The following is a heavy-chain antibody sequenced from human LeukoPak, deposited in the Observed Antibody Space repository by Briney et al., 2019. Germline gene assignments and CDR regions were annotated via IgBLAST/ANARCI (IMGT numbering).Heavy chain of an antibody. Sequence: ASVKVSCKASGYTLTSYGISWVRQAPGQGLEWMGWISAYNGNTNYAQKLQGRVTMTTDTSTSTAYMELRSLRSDDTAVYYCASVRAEYCTNGVCYSGYYYYYMDVWGKGTTVTVSS. CDR1: GYTLTSYG. CDR3: ASVRAEYCTNGVCYSGYYYYYMDV. D-gene: IGHD2-8*01. V-gene: IGHV1-18*01. CDR2: ISAYNGNT. J-gene: IGHJ6*03.